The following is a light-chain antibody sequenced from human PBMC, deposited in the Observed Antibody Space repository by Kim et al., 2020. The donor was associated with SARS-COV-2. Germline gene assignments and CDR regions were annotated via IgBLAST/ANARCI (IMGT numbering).Light chain of an antibody. CDR2: GAS. CDR3: QQYGSSYT. V-gene: IGKV3-20*01. CDR1: QSVSSSY. Sequence: EIVLTQSPGTLSLSPGERATLSCRASQSVSSSYLAWYQQKPGQAPRLLIYGASSRATGIPDRFSGSGSGTDFTLTISRLEPEDFAVYSCQQYGSSYTFGQGTKREI. J-gene: IGKJ2*01.